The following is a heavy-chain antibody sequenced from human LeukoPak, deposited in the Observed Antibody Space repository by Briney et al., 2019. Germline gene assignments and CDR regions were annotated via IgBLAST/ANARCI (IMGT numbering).Heavy chain of an antibody. D-gene: IGHD3-10*01. J-gene: IGHJ5*02. Sequence: ASVKVSCKASGYTFIDYYLHWVRQAPGHGLEWMGWINPNIGGTDYAQKFQGRVTMTSDTSISTAYMELSSLRSEDTAVYYCATERAGITMVRSWFDPWGQGTLVTVSS. CDR3: ATERAGITMVRSWFDP. V-gene: IGHV1-2*02. CDR2: INPNIGGT. CDR1: GYTFIDYY.